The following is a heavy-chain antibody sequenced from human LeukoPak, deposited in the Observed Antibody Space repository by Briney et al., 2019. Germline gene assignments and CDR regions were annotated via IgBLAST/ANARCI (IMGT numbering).Heavy chain of an antibody. V-gene: IGHV4-59*12. Sequence: SETLSLPCTVSGGSISSYYWSWIRQPPGKGLEWIGYIYNSGSTTYNPSLKSRVTISVDKSKNQFSLKLSSVTAADTAVYYCARRSVVVDYWGQGTLVTVSS. J-gene: IGHJ4*02. CDR2: IYNSGST. CDR1: GGSISSYY. D-gene: IGHD2-15*01. CDR3: ARRSVVVDY.